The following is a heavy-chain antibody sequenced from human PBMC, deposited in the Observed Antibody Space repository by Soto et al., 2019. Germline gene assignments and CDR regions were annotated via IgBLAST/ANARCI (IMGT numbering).Heavy chain of an antibody. CDR3: ASAIVVVPAAINRPSYGSGSYHR. CDR2: IYYSGST. V-gene: IGHV4-30-4*01. J-gene: IGHJ4*02. CDR1: GGSISSGDYY. D-gene: IGHD2-2*01. Sequence: SETLSLTCTVSGGSISSGDYYWSWIRQPPGKGLEWIGYIYYSGSTYYNPSLKSRVTISVDTSKNQFSLKLSSVTAADTAVYYCASAIVVVPAAINRPSYGSGSYHRWGQGTLVTVSS.